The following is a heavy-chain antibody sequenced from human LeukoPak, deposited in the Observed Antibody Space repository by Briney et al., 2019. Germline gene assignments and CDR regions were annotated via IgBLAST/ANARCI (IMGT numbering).Heavy chain of an antibody. V-gene: IGHV1-46*01. CDR3: ARDQTRYSGSYSGY. CDR2: INPSGGGT. J-gene: IGHJ4*02. CDR1: GYTFTSYG. Sequence: ASVKVSCKASGYTFTSYGISWVRQAPGQGLEWMGIINPSGGGTSYAQKFQGRVTMTRDTSTSTVYMELSSLRSEDTAVYYCARDQTRYSGSYSGYWGQGTLVTVSS. D-gene: IGHD1-26*01.